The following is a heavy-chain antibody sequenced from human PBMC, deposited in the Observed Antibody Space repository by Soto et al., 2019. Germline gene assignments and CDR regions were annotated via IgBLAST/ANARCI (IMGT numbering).Heavy chain of an antibody. CDR3: ARVTSSRGFFDI. D-gene: IGHD6-6*01. CDR2: IYYSGST. J-gene: IGHJ3*02. CDR1: GGSISSYY. Sequence: SETLSLTCTVSGGSISSYYWSWIRQPPGKGLEWIGYIYYSGSTNYNPSLKSRVTISVDTSKNQFSLKLSSVTAADTAVYYCARVTSSRGFFDIWGQGTMVTVSS. V-gene: IGHV4-59*01.